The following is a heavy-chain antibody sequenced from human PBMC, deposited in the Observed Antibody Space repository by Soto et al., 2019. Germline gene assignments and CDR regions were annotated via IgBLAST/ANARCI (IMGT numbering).Heavy chain of an antibody. D-gene: IGHD5-12*01. CDR2: ISSSSSYT. CDR1: GFTFSDYC. Sequence: PGGSLRLSCAFSGFTFSDYCMSWIRQAPGRGLEWVSYISSSSSYTNYADSVKGRFTISRDNAKNSLYLQMNSLRAEDTAVYYCARDSGHDGHNIFDLRGHGTLVTVSS. CDR3: ARDSGHDGHNIFDL. J-gene: IGHJ5*02. V-gene: IGHV3-11*05.